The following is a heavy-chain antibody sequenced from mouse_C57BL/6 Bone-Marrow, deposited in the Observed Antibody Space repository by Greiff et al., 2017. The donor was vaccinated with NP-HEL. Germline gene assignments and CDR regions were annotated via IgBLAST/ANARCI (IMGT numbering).Heavy chain of an antibody. J-gene: IGHJ4*01. CDR3: ARLGHKENYAMDY. V-gene: IGHV1-82*01. D-gene: IGHD4-1*01. Sequence: QVQLQQSGPELVKPGASVKISCKASGYAFSSSWMNWVKQRPGKGLEWIGRIYPGDGDTNYNGKFKGKATLTADKSSSTAYLQLSSLTSEDSAVDFCARLGHKENYAMDYWGQGTSVTVSS. CDR2: IYPGDGDT. CDR1: GYAFSSSW.